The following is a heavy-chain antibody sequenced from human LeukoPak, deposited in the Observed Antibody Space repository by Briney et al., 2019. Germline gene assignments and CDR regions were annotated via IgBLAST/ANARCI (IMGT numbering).Heavy chain of an antibody. V-gene: IGHV3-23*01. Sequence: GGSLRLSCAASGFTFSSYAMSWVRQAPGKGLEWVSDINGSGGSTYYADSVKGRFTISRDNSKNTLYLQMNSLRAEDTAVYYCAKAGGAYCSGGSCYSSPYYYYMDVWGKGTTVTVSS. J-gene: IGHJ6*03. CDR1: GFTFSSYA. D-gene: IGHD2-15*01. CDR2: INGSGGST. CDR3: AKAGGAYCSGGSCYSSPYYYYMDV.